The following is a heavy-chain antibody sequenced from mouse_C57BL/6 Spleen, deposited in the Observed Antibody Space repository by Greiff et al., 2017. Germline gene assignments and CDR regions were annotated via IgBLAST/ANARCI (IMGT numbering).Heavy chain of an antibody. CDR3: ARRENYYGRSYDY. V-gene: IGHV1-82*01. Sequence: QVQLQQSGPELVKPGASVKISCKASGYAFSSSWMNWVKQRPGQGLEWIGRIYPGDGDTNYNGKFKGKATLTADKSSSTAYMQLSSLTSEDSAVYVCARRENYYGRSYDYWGQGTTLTVSS. J-gene: IGHJ2*01. D-gene: IGHD1-1*01. CDR2: IYPGDGDT. CDR1: GYAFSSSW.